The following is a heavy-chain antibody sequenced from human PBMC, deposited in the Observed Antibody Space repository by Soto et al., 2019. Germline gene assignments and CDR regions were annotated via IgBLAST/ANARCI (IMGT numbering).Heavy chain of an antibody. J-gene: IGHJ6*02. CDR1: GGSISSYY. V-gene: IGHV4-59*01. D-gene: IGHD6-19*01. CDR3: ARGEELHSGWYPDYGMDV. Sequence: SETLSLTCTVSGGSISSYYWSWIRQPPGKGLEWIGYIYYSGSANYNPSLKSRVTISVDTSKNQFSLKLSSVTAADTAVYYCARGEELHSGWYPDYGMDVWGQGTTVTVSS. CDR2: IYYSGSA.